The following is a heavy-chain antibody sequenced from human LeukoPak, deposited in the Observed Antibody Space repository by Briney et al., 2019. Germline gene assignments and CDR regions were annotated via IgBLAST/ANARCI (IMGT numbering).Heavy chain of an antibody. V-gene: IGHV3-7*03. CDR1: GVTLSNYA. Sequence: PGGSLRLSCVASGVTLSNYAMRWVRQAPGKGLEWVANIKQDGSEKNYVDSVKGRFTISRDNAKNSLYLQMNSLRAEDTAVYYCASGLELDYWGQGTLVTVSS. J-gene: IGHJ4*02. CDR2: IKQDGSEK. CDR3: ASGLELDY.